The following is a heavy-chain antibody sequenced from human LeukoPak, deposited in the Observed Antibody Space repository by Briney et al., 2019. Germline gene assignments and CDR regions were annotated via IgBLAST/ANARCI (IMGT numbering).Heavy chain of an antibody. CDR2: ISSSGSTI. CDR1: VFTFSVHS. CDR3: ASRTSYPFDF. V-gene: IGHV3-48*02. D-gene: IGHD1-7*01. J-gene: IGHJ4*01. Sequence: TGGSLRHSCVDSVFTFSVHSMNCVRQAPGKGLEWVSYISSSGSTILYADSVKGRFTISRDNAKNSLYQQMNSLRDEDTAVYYWASRTSYPFDFWGQGTLVTVSS.